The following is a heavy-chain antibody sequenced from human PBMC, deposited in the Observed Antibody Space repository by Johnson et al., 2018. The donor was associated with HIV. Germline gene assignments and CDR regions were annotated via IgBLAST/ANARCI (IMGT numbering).Heavy chain of an antibody. V-gene: IGHV3-15*01. D-gene: IGHD5-12*01. CDR2: IKRKTDDGTT. CDR1: GLTLSNAW. CDR3: ARWGRGGYENPGLDI. Sequence: EVQLVESGGGLVKPGGSLRLSCAASGLTLSNAWMSWVRQAPGKGLEWVGRIKRKTDDGTTDFATPVKGRFTISRDDSENTLYLQMNSLKTEDTAVYYCARWGRGGYENPGLDIWGQGTMVTVSS. J-gene: IGHJ3*02.